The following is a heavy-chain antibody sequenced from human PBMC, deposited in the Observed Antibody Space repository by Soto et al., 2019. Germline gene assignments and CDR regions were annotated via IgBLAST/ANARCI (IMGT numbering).Heavy chain of an antibody. J-gene: IGHJ4*02. V-gene: IGHV1-18*04. Sequence: GASVKVSCKASGYTYSRYGISWVRQAPGQGLEWMGWISAFNHDTNYVQKFQDRLTMATDTSTSTAFMELRSLTSDDTAVYYCARGPSNTSGNKLFLDYWGQGTLVTVS. CDR1: GYTYSRYG. CDR2: ISAFNHDT. D-gene: IGHD3-22*01. CDR3: ARGPSNTSGNKLFLDY.